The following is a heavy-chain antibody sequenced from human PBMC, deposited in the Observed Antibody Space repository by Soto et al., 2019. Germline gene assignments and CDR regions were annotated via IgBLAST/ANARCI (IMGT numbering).Heavy chain of an antibody. V-gene: IGHV1-69*01. J-gene: IGHJ3*02. D-gene: IGHD2-21*02. CDR1: GGTFSSYA. CDR2: IIPIFGTA. Sequence: QVQLVQSGAEVKKPGSSVKVSCKASGGTFSSYAISWVRQAPGQGLEWMGGIIPIFGTANYAQKFQGRVTITADESTSTAYMELSSLRSEDTAVYYCARDRGRHGGNSDDAFDIWGQGTMVTVSS. CDR3: ARDRGRHGGNSDDAFDI.